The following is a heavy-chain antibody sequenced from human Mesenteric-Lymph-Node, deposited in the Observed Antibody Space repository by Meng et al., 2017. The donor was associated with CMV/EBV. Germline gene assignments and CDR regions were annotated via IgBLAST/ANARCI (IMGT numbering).Heavy chain of an antibody. CDR1: GYTFTSYG. Sequence: ASVKVSCKASGYTFTSYGISWVRQAPGQGLEWMGWISAYNGNTNYAQKLQGRVTMTTDTSTSTAYMELRSLRSDDTAVYYCARDREMAYSSAWQDAFDIWGQGTMVTVSS. V-gene: IGHV1-18*01. D-gene: IGHD6-19*01. CDR2: ISAYNGNT. CDR3: ARDREMAYSSAWQDAFDI. J-gene: IGHJ3*02.